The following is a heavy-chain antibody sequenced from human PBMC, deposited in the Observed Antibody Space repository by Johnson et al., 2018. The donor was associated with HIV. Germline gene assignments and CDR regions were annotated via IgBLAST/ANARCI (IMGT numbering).Heavy chain of an antibody. Sequence: VQLVESGGGVVQPGRSLRLSCAASGFSFSVHAMTWVRQAPGRGLEWVSTISGGGGTTDYADSVDVKGRFTISRDNSKNTLYLQMDSLRGEDTAVYYCARDPNSSNCSGVTCYSAAFDIWGQGTMVTVSS. J-gene: IGHJ3*02. CDR2: ISGGGGTT. V-gene: IGHV3-23*04. CDR3: ARDPNSSNCSGVTCYSAAFDI. CDR1: GFSFSVHA. D-gene: IGHD2-15*01.